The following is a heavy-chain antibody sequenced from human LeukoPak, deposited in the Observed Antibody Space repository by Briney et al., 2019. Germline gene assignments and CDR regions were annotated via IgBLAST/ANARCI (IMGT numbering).Heavy chain of an antibody. V-gene: IGHV3-7*01. J-gene: IGHJ4*02. D-gene: IGHD3-3*01. CDR2: IKEGGSEK. CDR1: GFTFRNYW. CDR3: ASDRLGGRANFDY. Sequence: GGSLRLSCGASGFTFRNYWMSWVRQTPGKGLEWVAYIKEGGSEKNYVDSVKGRFTISRDNAKNSLYLQMNGQRAEDTAVYYCASDRLGGRANFDYWGQGTLVTVSS.